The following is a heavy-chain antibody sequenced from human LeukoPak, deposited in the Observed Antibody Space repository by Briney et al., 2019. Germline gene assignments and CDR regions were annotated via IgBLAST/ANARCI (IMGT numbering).Heavy chain of an antibody. CDR2: IYYSGST. CDR3: ARSITMIVVVPLY. Sequence: SETLSLTCTVSGGSISSYYWSWIRQPPGKGLEWIGYIYYSGSTNYNPSLKSRVTISVDTSKNQFSLKLSSVTAADTAVYYCARSITMIVVVPLYWGQGTLVTVSS. V-gene: IGHV4-59*08. D-gene: IGHD3-22*01. J-gene: IGHJ4*02. CDR1: GGSISSYY.